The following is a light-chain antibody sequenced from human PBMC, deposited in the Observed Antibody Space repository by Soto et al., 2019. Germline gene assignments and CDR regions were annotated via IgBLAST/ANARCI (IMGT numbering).Light chain of an antibody. Sequence: VLTQSPAILSLSPGERATLDCRASQSVSNYLAWYQQRPGQAPRLLIYDSSNRATGVPARFSACGSGTDFTLTISSLEPEDFAVYYCQQRRVWPLTFGGGTKVEIK. V-gene: IGKV3-11*01. CDR3: QQRRVWPLT. CDR1: QSVSNY. CDR2: DSS. J-gene: IGKJ4*01.